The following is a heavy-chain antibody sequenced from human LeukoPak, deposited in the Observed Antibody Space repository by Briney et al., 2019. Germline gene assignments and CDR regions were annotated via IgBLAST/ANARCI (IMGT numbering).Heavy chain of an antibody. CDR1: GYTFTGYY. CDR2: INPNSGGA. J-gene: IGHJ4*02. V-gene: IGHV1-2*06. D-gene: IGHD3-22*01. Sequence: ASVKVSCKASGYTFTGYYMHWVRQAPGQGLEWMGRINPNSGGANYAQKFQGRVTMTRDTSISTAYMELSRLRSDDTAVYYCAISSPLKYYYDSSGYYYWGQGTLVTVSP. CDR3: AISSPLKYYYDSSGYYY.